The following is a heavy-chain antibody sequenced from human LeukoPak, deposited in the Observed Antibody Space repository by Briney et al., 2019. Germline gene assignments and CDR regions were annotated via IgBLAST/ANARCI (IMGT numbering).Heavy chain of an antibody. V-gene: IGHV3-30*01. D-gene: IGHD3-22*01. CDR3: ARDIDYDSSGYYYYYMDV. CDR1: GFTFSSYA. CDR2: ISNDGSNK. J-gene: IGHJ6*03. Sequence: GGSLRLSCAASGFTFSSYAIHWVRQAPGRGLEGGAVISNDGSNKYYADSVKGRFSISRDNSKNTLYLEMTSLRAEDTAVYYCARDIDYDSSGYYYYYMDVWGEGTTVTVSS.